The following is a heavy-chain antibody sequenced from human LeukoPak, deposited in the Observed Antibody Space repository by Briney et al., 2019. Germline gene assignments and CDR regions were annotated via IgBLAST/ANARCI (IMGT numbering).Heavy chain of an antibody. V-gene: IGHV3-48*02. CDR3: PRESSYAFQI. J-gene: IGHJ3*02. CDR1: GFTFSGYS. CDR2: IASTSSTI. Sequence: PGGSLRLSCAASGFTFSGYSMNWVRQAPGKGLEWLSYIASTSSTISYADSVKGRFTISRDNAKSSLYLQMNSLRDEDTAVYYCPRESSYAFQIWGQGTMVTVSS. D-gene: IGHD3-10*01.